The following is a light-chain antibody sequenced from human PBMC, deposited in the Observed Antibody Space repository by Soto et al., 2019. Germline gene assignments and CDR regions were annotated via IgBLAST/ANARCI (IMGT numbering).Light chain of an antibody. V-gene: IGLV2-14*01. Sequence: QSVLTQPASVSGSPGQSITISCTGTSSDVGGYNYVSWYQQHPGKAPKLMIYEVSNRPSGVSNRFSGSKSGNTASLTISGLQAADEADYYCGSYTSSTTSYVFGTGTKVTVL. CDR3: GSYTSSTTSYV. J-gene: IGLJ1*01. CDR1: SSDVGGYNY. CDR2: EVS.